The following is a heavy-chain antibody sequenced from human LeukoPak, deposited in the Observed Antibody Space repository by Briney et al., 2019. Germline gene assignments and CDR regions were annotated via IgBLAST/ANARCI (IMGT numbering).Heavy chain of an antibody. CDR2: IRSKTNNYAT. J-gene: IGHJ4*02. CDR3: TTQLITVPGGY. D-gene: IGHD4-17*01. Sequence: GGSLRLSCAASGFTFSGSAMHWVRQASGKGLEWVGRIRSKTNNYATAYAASVKGRFTTSRDDPKNTAYLQIHSLKTEDTAVYYCTTQLITVPGGYWGQGTLVTVSS. V-gene: IGHV3-73*01. CDR1: GFTFSGSA.